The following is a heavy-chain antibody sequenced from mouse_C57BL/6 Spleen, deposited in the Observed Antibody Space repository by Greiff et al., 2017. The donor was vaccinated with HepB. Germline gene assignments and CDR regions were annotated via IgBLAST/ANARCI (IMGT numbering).Heavy chain of an antibody. CDR1: GFTFSDYG. D-gene: IGHD2-5*01. Sequence: EVMLVESGGGLVKPGGSLKLSCAASGFTFSDYGMHWVRQAPEKGLEWVAYISSGSSTIYYADTVKGRFTISRDNAKNTLILQMTSLRSEDTAMYSCARGGYYNNYGTMDYWGQGTSVTVSS. CDR2: ISSGSSTI. J-gene: IGHJ4*01. CDR3: ARGGYYNNYGTMDY. V-gene: IGHV5-17*01.